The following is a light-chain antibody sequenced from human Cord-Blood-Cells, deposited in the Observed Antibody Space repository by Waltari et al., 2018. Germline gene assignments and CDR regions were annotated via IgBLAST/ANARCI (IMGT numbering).Light chain of an antibody. CDR3: QQYYSTPLT. Sequence: DIVMTQSPDSLPVSRGERATINCKSSQSVLYSSNNKNDLARYQQKPGPPPKLLIYWASTRESGVPDRFSGSGSGTDFTLTISSLQAEDVAVYYCQQYYSTPLTFGGGTKVEIK. V-gene: IGKV4-1*01. J-gene: IGKJ4*01. CDR1: QSVLYSSNNKND. CDR2: WAS.